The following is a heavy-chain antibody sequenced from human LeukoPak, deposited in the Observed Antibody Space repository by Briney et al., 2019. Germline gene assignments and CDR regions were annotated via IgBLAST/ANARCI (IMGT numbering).Heavy chain of an antibody. CDR3: ARDRGSGWSDFDY. Sequence: SETLSLTCTVSGGSISSYYWSWIRQPPGKGLEWIGYIYYSGSTNYNPSLKSRVTISVDTSKNQFSLKLSSVTAADTAVYYCARDRGSGWSDFDYWGQGTLVTVSS. D-gene: IGHD6-19*01. J-gene: IGHJ4*02. CDR2: IYYSGST. CDR1: GGSISSYY. V-gene: IGHV4-59*01.